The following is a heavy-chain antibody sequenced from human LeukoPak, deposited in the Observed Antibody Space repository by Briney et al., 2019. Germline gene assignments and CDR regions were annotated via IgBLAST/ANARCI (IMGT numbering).Heavy chain of an antibody. CDR2: FYYSEST. Sequence: PSETLSLTCTVSGGSISRYYWSWIRQPPGKRLEWIGYFYYSESTNYNPSLKSRVTISIDKSKTHFSLKLSSVTAADTAVYYCARDSTTAWIDAFDLWGQGTMVAVSS. J-gene: IGHJ3*01. V-gene: IGHV4-59*01. CDR3: ARDSTTAWIDAFDL. D-gene: IGHD1-1*01. CDR1: GGSISRYY.